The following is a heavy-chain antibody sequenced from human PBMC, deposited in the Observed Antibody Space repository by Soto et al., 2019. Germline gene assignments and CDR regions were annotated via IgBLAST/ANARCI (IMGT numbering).Heavy chain of an antibody. CDR1: GESFSGYY. J-gene: IGHJ4*02. CDR2: VSHSGGT. Sequence: QVRLYQRGAGLLKPSETLSLTCAVSGESFSGYYWNWIRQTPGKGLEWIGEVSHSGGTSYNPSLERRVTISADTSSRRFSLKLTSVTAADTAIYYCAIAWSDRRRSLDYWGQGTLVTVSS. CDR3: AIAWSDRRRSLDY. V-gene: IGHV4-34*01.